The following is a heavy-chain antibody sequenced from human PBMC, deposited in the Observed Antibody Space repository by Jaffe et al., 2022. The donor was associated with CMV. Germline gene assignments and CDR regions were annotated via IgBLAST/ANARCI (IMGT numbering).Heavy chain of an antibody. CDR2: IYYSGST. J-gene: IGHJ4*02. V-gene: IGHV4-39*01. Sequence: QLQLQESGPGLVKPSETLSLTCTVSGGSISSSSYYWGWIRQPPGKGLEWIGSIYYSGSTYYNPSLKSRVTISVDTSKNQFSLKLSSVTAADTAVYYCARTGETTGYSSGWYPSFDYWGQGTLVTVSS. CDR3: ARTGETTGYSSGWYPSFDY. D-gene: IGHD6-19*01. CDR1: GGSISSSSYY.